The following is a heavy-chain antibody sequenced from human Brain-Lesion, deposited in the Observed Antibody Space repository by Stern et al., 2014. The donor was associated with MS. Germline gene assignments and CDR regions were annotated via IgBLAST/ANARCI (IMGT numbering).Heavy chain of an antibody. J-gene: IGHJ4*02. CDR1: GYTFTGFF. Sequence: QVQLVQSGAEVKKPGASVKVSCTASGYTFTGFFLHWVRQAPGQRLEWVGWINPNTGVTKSAKKFQGWVTLTRDTSINTVYMELNRLKSDDTAVFYCARGYPFFDNWGQGTLVTVSS. D-gene: IGHD2-15*01. CDR3: ARGYPFFDN. CDR2: INPNTGVT. V-gene: IGHV1-2*04.